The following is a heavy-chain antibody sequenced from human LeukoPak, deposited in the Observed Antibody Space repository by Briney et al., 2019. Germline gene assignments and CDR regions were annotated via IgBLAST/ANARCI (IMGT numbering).Heavy chain of an antibody. D-gene: IGHD2-15*01. CDR3: AKVRYCSRVNCYPDDN. V-gene: IGHV4-34*01. J-gene: IGHJ4*02. CDR1: GGSFSGYY. CDR2: INHSGTT. Sequence: SETLSLTCAVYGGSFSGYYWSWIRQPPGKGLEGIGEINHSGTTKYNPSLKRRVTIPVEKSKKKFSLKQKSGTAADTAVYYCAKVRYCSRVNCYPDDNWGQGTLVTVSS.